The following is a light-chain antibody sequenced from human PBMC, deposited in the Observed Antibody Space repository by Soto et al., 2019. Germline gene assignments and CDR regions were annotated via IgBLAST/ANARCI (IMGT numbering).Light chain of an antibody. V-gene: IGKV1-39*01. CDR1: QSIVTY. Sequence: DIQMTQSPSSLSASVGDRVTITCRASQSIVTYLNWYLQKPGKAPKLLIYAASNLQSGVPSRFSGSGSGTEFTLSISSLHSDDFATYYCQQYDYSRTFGQGTKVDI. J-gene: IGKJ1*01. CDR3: QQYDYSRT. CDR2: AAS.